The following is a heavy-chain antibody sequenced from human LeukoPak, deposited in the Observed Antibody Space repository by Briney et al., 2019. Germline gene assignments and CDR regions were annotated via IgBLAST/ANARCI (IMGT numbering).Heavy chain of an antibody. D-gene: IGHD3-22*01. CDR3: ARATYYYDSSGYSDAFDI. CDR2: IIPIFGIA. Sequence: SVKVPCKASGGTFSSYAISWVRQAPGQGLEWMGRIIPIFGIANYAQKFQGRVTITADKSTSTAYMELSSLRSEDTAVYYCARATYYYDSSGYSDAFDIWGQGTMVTVSS. J-gene: IGHJ3*02. CDR1: GGTFSSYA. V-gene: IGHV1-69*04.